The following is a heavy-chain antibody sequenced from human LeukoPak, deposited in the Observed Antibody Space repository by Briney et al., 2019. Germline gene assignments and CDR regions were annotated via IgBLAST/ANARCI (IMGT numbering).Heavy chain of an antibody. J-gene: IGHJ4*02. CDR3: ASRRAYHVYGY. CDR2: IYTSGST. D-gene: IGHD5/OR15-5a*01. CDR1: GGSISSYY. Sequence: TSETLSLTCTVSGGSISSYYWSWIRQPAGKGLEWIGRIYTSGSTNYNPSLKSRVTISVDKSKNQFSLKLSSVTAADTAAYYCASRRAYHVYGYWGQGTLVTVSS. V-gene: IGHV4-4*07.